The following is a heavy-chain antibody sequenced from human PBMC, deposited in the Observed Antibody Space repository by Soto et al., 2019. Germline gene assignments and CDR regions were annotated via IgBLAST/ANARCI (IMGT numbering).Heavy chain of an antibody. CDR3: AKSLEYSSGWYFDY. D-gene: IGHD6-19*01. CDR2: ISGSGGST. V-gene: IGHV3-23*01. Sequence: GGSLKLSCAASGFTFSSYAMSWVRQAPGKGLEWVSVISGSGGSTYYADSVKGRFTISRDNSKNTLYLQMNSLRAEDTAVYYCAKSLEYSSGWYFDYWGQGTLVTVSS. J-gene: IGHJ4*02. CDR1: GFTFSSYA.